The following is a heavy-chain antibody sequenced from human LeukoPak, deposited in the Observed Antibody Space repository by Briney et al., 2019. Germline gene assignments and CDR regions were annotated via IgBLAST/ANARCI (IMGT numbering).Heavy chain of an antibody. CDR2: INHSGST. J-gene: IGHJ4*02. V-gene: IGHV4-34*01. Sequence: PSETLSLTCAVCGGSFSGYYWSWIRQPPGKGLEWIGEINHSGSTNYNPSLKSRVTISVDTSKNQFSLKLSSVTAADTAVYYCARVRIYGSGSYYYWGQGTLVTVSP. D-gene: IGHD3-10*01. CDR3: ARVRIYGSGSYYY. CDR1: GGSFSGYY.